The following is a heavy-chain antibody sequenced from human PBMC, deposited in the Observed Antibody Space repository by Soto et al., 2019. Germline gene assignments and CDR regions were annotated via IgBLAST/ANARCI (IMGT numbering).Heavy chain of an antibody. Sequence: GGSLRLSCAASGFTFSSYAMSWVRQAPGKGLEWVSAISGSGGSTYYADSVKGRFTISRDNSKNTLYLQMNSLRAEDPAVYYCSNDYYGSGSYSYYDGMDVWGQGTTVTVSS. CDR1: GFTFSSYA. V-gene: IGHV3-23*01. D-gene: IGHD3-10*01. J-gene: IGHJ6*02. CDR3: SNDYYGSGSYSYYDGMDV. CDR2: ISGSGGST.